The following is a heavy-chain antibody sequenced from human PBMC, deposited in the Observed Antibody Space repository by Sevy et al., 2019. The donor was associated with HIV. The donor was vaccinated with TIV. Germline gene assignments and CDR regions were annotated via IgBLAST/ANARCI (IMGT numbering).Heavy chain of an antibody. J-gene: IGHJ3*01. Sequence: SETLSLTCAVSGYSISSGYYWDWIRQPPGKELEWIASIFHTGNTYSNPSLKSRVTISLDKSKNQFSLNLRSVTAADTAVYYCARSHYYDSGGLDNFDVWGQGTMVTVSS. D-gene: IGHD3-22*01. CDR1: GYSISSGYY. V-gene: IGHV4-38-2*01. CDR2: IFHTGNT. CDR3: ARSHYYDSGGLDNFDV.